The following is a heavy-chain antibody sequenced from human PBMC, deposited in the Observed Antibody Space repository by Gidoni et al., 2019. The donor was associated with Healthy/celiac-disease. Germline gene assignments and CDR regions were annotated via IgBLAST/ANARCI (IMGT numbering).Heavy chain of an antibody. CDR3: ARDQLGANGKSSIRPDY. Sequence: EVQLVESGGGLVQPGGSLGLSCAAPGFTFSSYSWNWVRQAPGKGLEWVSYISSSSSTIYYADSVKGRFTISRDNAKNSLYLQMNSLRAEDTAVYYCARDQLGANGKSSIRPDYWGQGTLVTVSS. J-gene: IGHJ4*02. CDR2: ISSSSSTI. D-gene: IGHD1-26*01. CDR1: GFTFSSYS. V-gene: IGHV3-48*01.